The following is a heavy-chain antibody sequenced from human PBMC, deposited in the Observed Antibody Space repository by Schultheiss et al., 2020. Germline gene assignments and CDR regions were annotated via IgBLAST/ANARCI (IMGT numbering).Heavy chain of an antibody. D-gene: IGHD2-2*01. CDR3: GRGVYIVVVPAGELDP. J-gene: IGHJ5*02. CDR2: ISGSGGST. V-gene: IGHV3-23*01. Sequence: GGSLRLPCAASGFTFSSYEMNWVRQAPGKGLEWVSAISGSGGSTYYADSVKGRFTISRDNSKNTLYLKMSSLRAEETAVYYCGRGVYIVVVPAGELDPWGQGTLVTVSS. CDR1: GFTFSSYE.